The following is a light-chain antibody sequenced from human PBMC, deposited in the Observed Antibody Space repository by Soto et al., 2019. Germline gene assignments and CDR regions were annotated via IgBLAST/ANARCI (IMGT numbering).Light chain of an antibody. CDR2: GSS. Sequence: IVLTQSPATLSVSLGERVTLSCRASENVGANLAWYQQRPGQPPRLLIYGSSTRATGISATFSGSGSRTEFTLTISSLQPEDAAFYYCQQYNNSGLSFGGGTRVEIK. J-gene: IGKJ4*01. V-gene: IGKV3D-15*01. CDR1: ENVGAN. CDR3: QQYNNSGLS.